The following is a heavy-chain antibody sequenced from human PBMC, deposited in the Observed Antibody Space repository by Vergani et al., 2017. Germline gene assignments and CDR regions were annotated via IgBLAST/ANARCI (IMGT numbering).Heavy chain of an antibody. CDR1: GYSFTSYW. CDR2: IDPSDSYT. Sequence: EVQLVQSGAEVKKPGESLRISCKGSGYSFTSYWISWVRQMPGKGLEWMGRIDPSDSYTNYSPSFQGHVTISADKSISTAYLQWSSLKASDTAMYYCARQYCSSTSCERAFDIWGQGTMVTVSS. D-gene: IGHD2-2*01. CDR3: ARQYCSSTSCERAFDI. J-gene: IGHJ3*02. V-gene: IGHV5-10-1*03.